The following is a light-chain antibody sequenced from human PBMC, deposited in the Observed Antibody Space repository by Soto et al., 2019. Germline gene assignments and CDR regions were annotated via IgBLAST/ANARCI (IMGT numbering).Light chain of an antibody. CDR1: QSISTW. J-gene: IGKJ1*01. V-gene: IGKV1-5*03. CDR3: PHYNSYSPP. Sequence: DIQMTQSAFTLPASVGDRVTITCRASQSISTWLAWYQQEPGKAPNLLIHKASSVHSGVPSRFIGRGSGTEFTLTISSLHPDEFETYYYPHYNSYSPPFSQGTK. CDR2: KAS.